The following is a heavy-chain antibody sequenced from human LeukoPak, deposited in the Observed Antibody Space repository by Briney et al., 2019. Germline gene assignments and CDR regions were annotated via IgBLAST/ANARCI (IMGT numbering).Heavy chain of an antibody. Sequence: ASVKVSCKASGYTFTSYAMHWVRQAPGQRLEWMGWINAGNGNTNYSQKFQGRVTITRDTSASTAYMELSSLRSEDTAVYYCAREWLSGVLRYFDWLGEGLDYWGQGTLVTVSS. CDR3: AREWLSGVLRYFDWLGEGLDY. D-gene: IGHD3-9*01. CDR2: INAGNGNT. V-gene: IGHV1-3*01. J-gene: IGHJ4*02. CDR1: GYTFTSYA.